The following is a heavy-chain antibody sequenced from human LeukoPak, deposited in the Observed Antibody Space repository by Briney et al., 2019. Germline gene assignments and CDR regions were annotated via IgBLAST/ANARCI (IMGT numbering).Heavy chain of an antibody. Sequence: SQTLSLTCTVSGGSISSGSYYWSWIRQPAGKGLEWIGRIYTSGSTNYNPSLKSRVTISVDTSKNQFSLKLTSVTAADTAVYYCARETYSGYEVDYWGQGTLVTVSS. J-gene: IGHJ4*02. D-gene: IGHD5-12*01. CDR3: ARETYSGYEVDY. CDR1: GGSISSGSYY. V-gene: IGHV4-61*02. CDR2: IYTSGST.